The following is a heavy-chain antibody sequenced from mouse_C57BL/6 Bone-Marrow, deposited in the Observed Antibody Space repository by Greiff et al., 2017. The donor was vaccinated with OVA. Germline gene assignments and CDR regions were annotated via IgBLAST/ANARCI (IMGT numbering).Heavy chain of an antibody. V-gene: IGHV5-12*01. CDR1: GFTFSDYY. J-gene: IGHJ3*01. D-gene: IGHD2-3*01. Sequence: EVQGVESGGGLVQPGGSLKLSCAASGFTFSDYYMYWVRQTPEKRLEWVAYISNGGGSTYYPDTVKGRFTISRDNAKNTLYLQMSRLKSEDTAMYYCARSGYYVAYWGQGTLVTVSA. CDR2: ISNGGGST. CDR3: ARSGYYVAY.